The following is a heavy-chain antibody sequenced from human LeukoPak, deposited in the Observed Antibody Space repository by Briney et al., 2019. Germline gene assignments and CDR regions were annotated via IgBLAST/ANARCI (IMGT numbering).Heavy chain of an antibody. CDR3: AKGIVSGLFDY. D-gene: IGHD3-16*01. V-gene: IGHV1-69*04. Sequence: SVKVSCKASGGTFSSYAISWVRQAPGQGLEWMGRIIPILGIANYAQKFQGRVTITADKSTSTAYMELSSLRSEDTAVYYCAKGIVSGLFDYWGQGTLVTVSS. CDR1: GGTFSSYA. CDR2: IIPILGIA. J-gene: IGHJ4*02.